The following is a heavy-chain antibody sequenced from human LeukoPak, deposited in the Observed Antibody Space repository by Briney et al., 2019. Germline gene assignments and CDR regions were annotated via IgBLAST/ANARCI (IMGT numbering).Heavy chain of an antibody. V-gene: IGHV4-4*02. J-gene: IGHJ4*02. Sequence: SETLSLTCAVSGGSISSSNWWSWVRQPPGKGLEWIGSVYHSGSSYYNPSLKSRVTISLDTSRNQFSLKLSSVTAADTAMYYCTSNLYSGSYYYWGQGTLVTVSS. CDR2: VYHSGSS. CDR3: TSNLYSGSYYY. D-gene: IGHD1-26*01. CDR1: GGSISSSNW.